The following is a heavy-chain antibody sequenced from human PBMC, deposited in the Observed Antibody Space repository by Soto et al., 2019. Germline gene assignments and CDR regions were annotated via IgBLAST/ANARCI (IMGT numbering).Heavy chain of an antibody. CDR3: AKALTSYGSGSYYFDY. V-gene: IGHV3-9*01. CDR2: ISWNSGNI. CDR1: GFTFGDYA. D-gene: IGHD3-10*01. Sequence: PGGSLRLSCAASGFTFGDYAMHWVRQAPGKGLEWVSGISWNSGNIVYADSVKGRFTISRDNAKNSLYLQMNSLRAEDTALYYCAKALTSYGSGSYYFDYWGQGTLVTVSS. J-gene: IGHJ4*02.